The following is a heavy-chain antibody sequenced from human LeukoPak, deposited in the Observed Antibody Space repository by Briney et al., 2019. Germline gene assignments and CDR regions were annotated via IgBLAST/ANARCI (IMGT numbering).Heavy chain of an antibody. CDR1: GGSTSSYY. J-gene: IGHJ3*02. V-gene: IGHV4-59*01. Sequence: SETLSLTCTVSGGSTSSYYWSWIRQPPGKGLEWIGYFHYSGSTNYNPSLKSRVTISVDTSKNQFSLKLSSVTAADTAVYYCARSYDSSGYYRAFDIWGQGTMVTVSS. CDR3: ARSYDSSGYYRAFDI. D-gene: IGHD3-22*01. CDR2: FHYSGST.